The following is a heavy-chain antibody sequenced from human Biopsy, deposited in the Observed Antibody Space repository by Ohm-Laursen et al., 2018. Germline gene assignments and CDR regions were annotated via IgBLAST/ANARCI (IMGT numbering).Heavy chain of an antibody. CDR3: ARDYDTSGYYYVS. CDR2: IFYRGST. Sequence: SETLSLTCPVSGGSISNNNYYWGWIRQPPGKGLEWIGSIFYRGSTHYKPSLKSRVNISVDTSKNRFSLKLNSVTAADTAVYYCARDYDTSGYYYVSWGQGTLVTVSS. D-gene: IGHD3-22*01. CDR1: GGSISNNNYY. J-gene: IGHJ5*02. V-gene: IGHV4-39*01.